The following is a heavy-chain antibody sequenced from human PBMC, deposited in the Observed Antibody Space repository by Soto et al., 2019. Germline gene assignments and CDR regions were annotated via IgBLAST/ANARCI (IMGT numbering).Heavy chain of an antibody. D-gene: IGHD1-7*01. CDR2: KWYDGSNQ. CDR3: ARGRITGTTDYGLDV. V-gene: IGHV3-33*01. Sequence: ESGGGVVQPGRSLRLSCAASGFTFSSYGMHWVRQAPGKGLEWVAVKWYDGSNQHYADSVWGRFTISRDNAKNTVYLQMNSLRAEDTAVYYCARGRITGTTDYGLDVWGQGTTVTVSS. J-gene: IGHJ6*02. CDR1: GFTFSSYG.